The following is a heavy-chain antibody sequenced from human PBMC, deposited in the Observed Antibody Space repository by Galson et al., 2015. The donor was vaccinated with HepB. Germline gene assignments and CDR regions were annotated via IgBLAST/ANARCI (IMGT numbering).Heavy chain of an antibody. V-gene: IGHV3-33*01. J-gene: IGHJ6*02. CDR1: GFTFSSYG. CDR3: ARERSSSWYLRLKHYYYYYYGMDV. D-gene: IGHD6-13*01. CDR2: IWYDGSNK. Sequence: LRLSCAASGFTFSSYGMHWVRQAPGKGLEWVAVIWYDGSNKYYADSVKGRFTISRDNSKNTLYLQMNSLRAEDTAVYYCARERSSSWYLRLKHYYYYYYGMDVWGQGTTVTVSS.